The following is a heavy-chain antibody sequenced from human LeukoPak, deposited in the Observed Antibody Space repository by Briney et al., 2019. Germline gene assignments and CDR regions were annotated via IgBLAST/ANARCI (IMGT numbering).Heavy chain of an antibody. D-gene: IGHD5-18*01. V-gene: IGHV1-18*01. CDR3: ARGMGYSYGHPQGAFDI. CDR1: GYSFTSYG. J-gene: IGHJ3*02. Sequence: GASVNVSCKASGYSFTSYGFNWVRQAPGQGLEWMGWMSAYNGKTNYAHSLQGRVTVTADTSTSTAYMELRSLRSEDTAVYYCARGMGYSYGHPQGAFDIWGQGTMVTVSS. CDR2: MSAYNGKT.